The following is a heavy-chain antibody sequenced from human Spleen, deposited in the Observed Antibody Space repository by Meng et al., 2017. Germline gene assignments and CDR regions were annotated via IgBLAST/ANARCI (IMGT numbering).Heavy chain of an antibody. D-gene: IGHD2-2*01. CDR2: ISSSGSTI. CDR3: ARDLYSYEVPAAMPTLGY. J-gene: IGHJ4*02. Sequence: GESLKISCAASGFTFSSYEMNWVRQAPGKGLEWVSYISSSGSTIYYADSVKGRFTISRDNAKNSLYLQMNSLGAEDTAVYYCARDLYSYEVPAAMPTLGYWGQGTLVTVSS. V-gene: IGHV3-48*03. CDR1: GFTFSSYE.